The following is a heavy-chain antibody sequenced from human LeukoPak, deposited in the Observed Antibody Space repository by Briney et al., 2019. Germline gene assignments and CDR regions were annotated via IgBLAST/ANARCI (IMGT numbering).Heavy chain of an antibody. V-gene: IGHV3-30*18. CDR1: GFTLSTHA. CDR2: ISYDGSNK. J-gene: IGHJ4*02. CDR3: AKDSLGYCSSTSCYGIDY. D-gene: IGHD2-2*01. Sequence: PGESLRLSCVASGFTLSTHAMTWVRRAPGKGLEWVAVISYDGSNKYYADSVKGRFTISRDNSKNTLYLQMNSLRAEDTAVYYCAKDSLGYCSSTSCYGIDYWGQGTLVTVSS.